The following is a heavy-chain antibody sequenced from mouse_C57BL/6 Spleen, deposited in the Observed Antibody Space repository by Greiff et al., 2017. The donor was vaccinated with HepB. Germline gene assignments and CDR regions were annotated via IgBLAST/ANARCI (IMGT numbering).Heavy chain of an antibody. CDR3: ASWDYYVIYFDY. D-gene: IGHD1-1*01. J-gene: IGHJ2*01. CDR2: INPYNGDT. CDR1: GYSFTGYF. V-gene: IGHV1-20*01. Sequence: EVQLQQSGPELVKPGDSVKISCKASGYSFTGYFMNWVMQSHGKSLEWIGRINPYNGDTFYNQKFKGKAQLTVDKSSSTAHMELRSLTSEDSAVYDCASWDYYVIYFDYWGQGTTLTVSS.